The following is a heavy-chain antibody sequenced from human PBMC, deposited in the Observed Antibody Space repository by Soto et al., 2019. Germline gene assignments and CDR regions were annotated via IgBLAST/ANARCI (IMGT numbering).Heavy chain of an antibody. CDR2: ISAYNGNT. V-gene: IGHV1-18*04. J-gene: IGHJ6*02. CDR1: GYTFTSYG. Sequence: QVQLVQSGAEVKKPGASVKVSCKASGYTFTSYGISWVRQAPGQGLEWMGWISAYNGNTNYAQKLQGRVTMTTDTSTRTAYMELRSLRSEDTAVYYCARDWGGIVVVVAADGMDVWGQGTTVTVSS. D-gene: IGHD2-15*01. CDR3: ARDWGGIVVVVAADGMDV.